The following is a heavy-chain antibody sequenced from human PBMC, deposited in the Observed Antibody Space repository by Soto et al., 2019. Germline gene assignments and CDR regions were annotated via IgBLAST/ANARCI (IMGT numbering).Heavy chain of an antibody. CDR3: AREGALGYCSSTSCYGRFDP. V-gene: IGHV1-69*13. Sequence: GASVKVSCKASGGTFSRYAISWVRQAPGQGLEWMGGIIPIFGTANYAQKFQGRVTITADESTSTAYMELSSLRSEDTAVYYCAREGALGYCSSTSCYGRFDPWGQGTLVTVSS. CDR2: IIPIFGTA. J-gene: IGHJ5*02. CDR1: GGTFSRYA. D-gene: IGHD2-2*01.